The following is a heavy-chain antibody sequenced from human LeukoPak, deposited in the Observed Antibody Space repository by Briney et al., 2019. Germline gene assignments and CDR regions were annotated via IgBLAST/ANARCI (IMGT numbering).Heavy chain of an antibody. CDR3: AKEGDIDLPSYFYYGVDV. J-gene: IGHJ6*02. V-gene: IGHV3-23*01. CDR2: ISGGGGRT. D-gene: IGHD2-21*02. Sequence: PGGSLRLSCAASGFTFRNHAMSWVRQAPGKGLAWVSGISGGGGRTYYAVSVKGRFTISRDNSKTTLHLQMNSLRVEDTDVYYCAKEGDIDLPSYFYYGVDVWGPGTTVTVSS. CDR1: GFTFRNHA.